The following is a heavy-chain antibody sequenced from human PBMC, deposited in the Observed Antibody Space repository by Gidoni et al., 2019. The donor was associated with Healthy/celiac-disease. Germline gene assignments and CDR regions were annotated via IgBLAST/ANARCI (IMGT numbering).Heavy chain of an antibody. CDR1: RGSISSSSYY. CDR3: AREGLLWGFDY. D-gene: IGHD3-10*01. CDR2: IYYSGST. V-gene: IGHV4-39*02. Sequence: QLQLQESGPGLVKPSETLSLTCTVSRGSISSSSYYWGWIRQPPGKGLEWIGSIYYSGSTYYNPSLKSRVTISVDTSKNQFSLKLSSVTAADTAVYYCAREGLLWGFDYWGQGTLVTVSS. J-gene: IGHJ4*02.